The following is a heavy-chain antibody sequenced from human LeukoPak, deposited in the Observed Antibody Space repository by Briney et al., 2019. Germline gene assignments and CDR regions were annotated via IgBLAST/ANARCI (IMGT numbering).Heavy chain of an antibody. D-gene: IGHD3-9*01. Sequence: PGGSLRLSCAASGFTFSSYSMNWVRQAPGKGLEWVSSISSSSSYIYYADSVKGRFTISRDNAKNSLYLQMNSLRAEDTAVYYCAGLTYYDILTGYRAFDYWGQGTLVTVSS. CDR1: GFTFSSYS. V-gene: IGHV3-21*01. CDR3: AGLTYYDILTGYRAFDY. J-gene: IGHJ4*02. CDR2: ISSSSSYI.